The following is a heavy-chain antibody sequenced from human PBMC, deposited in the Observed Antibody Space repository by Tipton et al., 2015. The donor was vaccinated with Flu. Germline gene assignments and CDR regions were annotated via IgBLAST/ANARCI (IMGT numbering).Heavy chain of an antibody. CDR3: ARMEWTVTTPRYFDL. CDR2: INHSGST. J-gene: IGHJ2*01. CDR1: SGSFSGYF. Sequence: TLSLTCAVYSGSFSGYFWSWIRQPPGKGLEWIGEINHSGSTNYNPSLKSRVTISVDTSKNQFSLKLSSVTAADTAVYYCARMEWTVTTPRYFDLWGRGTLVTVSS. V-gene: IGHV4-34*01. D-gene: IGHD4-17*01.